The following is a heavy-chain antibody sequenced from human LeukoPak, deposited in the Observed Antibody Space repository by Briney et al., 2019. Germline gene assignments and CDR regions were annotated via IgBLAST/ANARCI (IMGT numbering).Heavy chain of an antibody. D-gene: IGHD1-7*01. CDR3: ARAHNWKYGTFDY. CDR2: ISSSSSYI. J-gene: IGHJ4*02. Sequence: GGTLRLSCAASGFTFSSYSMNWVRQAPGKGLEWVSCISSSSSYIYYADSVKGRFTISRDNAKNSLYLQMNSLRVEDTAVYYCARAHNWKYGTFDYWGQGTLVTVSS. CDR1: GFTFSSYS. V-gene: IGHV3-21*01.